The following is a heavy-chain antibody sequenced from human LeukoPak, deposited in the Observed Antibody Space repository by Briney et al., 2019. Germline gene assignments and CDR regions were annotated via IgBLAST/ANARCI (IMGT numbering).Heavy chain of an antibody. CDR3: ARGVWGDGLYWFDP. D-gene: IGHD3-16*01. CDR1: GYTFTRYV. V-gene: IGHV1-8*01. CDR2: MTPNSGNT. Sequence: ASVEVSYKASGYTFTRYVINWVRQATGHGLGWMGWMTPNSGNTGYAQKFQGIVTRSRNTSISTAYMELSSLRSEDTAVYYCARGVWGDGLYWFDPWGQGTLVTVSS. J-gene: IGHJ5*02.